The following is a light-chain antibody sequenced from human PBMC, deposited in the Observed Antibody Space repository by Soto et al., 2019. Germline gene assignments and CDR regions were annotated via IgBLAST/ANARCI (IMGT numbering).Light chain of an antibody. CDR2: DAS. CDR3: QQYHNWPIT. V-gene: IGKV3-15*01. Sequence: EIVMTQSPATLSVSPGESATLSCRASQSVSSNLAWHQQKPGQAHRILMYDASTRATGISARFSGSGSGTEFTLTISSLQSEDFAVYYCQQYHNWPITFGQGTRLEI. CDR1: QSVSSN. J-gene: IGKJ5*01.